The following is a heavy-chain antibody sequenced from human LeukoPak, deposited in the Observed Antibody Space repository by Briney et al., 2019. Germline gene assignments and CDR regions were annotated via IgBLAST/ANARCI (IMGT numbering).Heavy chain of an antibody. Sequence: ASVKVSCKASGYTFTSYGISWVRQAPGQGLEWMGWISAYNGNTNYAQKLQGRVTMTTDTSTSTAYMELRSLRSDDTAVYYCAGDCPWGTSCYSPAFDYWGQGTLVTVSS. D-gene: IGHD2-2*01. CDR1: GYTFTSYG. CDR3: AGDCPWGTSCYSPAFDY. J-gene: IGHJ4*02. CDR2: ISAYNGNT. V-gene: IGHV1-18*01.